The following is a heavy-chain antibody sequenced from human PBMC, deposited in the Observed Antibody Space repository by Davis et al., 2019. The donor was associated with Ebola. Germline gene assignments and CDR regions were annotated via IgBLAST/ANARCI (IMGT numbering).Heavy chain of an antibody. CDR1: GFTFSRYA. J-gene: IGHJ6*02. CDR2: IKEDGSEK. Sequence: GESLKISCAASGFTFSRYAIHWVRQAPGKGLEWVAKIKEDGSEKLEVDSVKGRFTISRDNAKDSLYLQMNSLRAEDTAVYYCARGPRNMDVWGQGTTVTVSS. CDR3: ARGPRNMDV. V-gene: IGHV3-7*03.